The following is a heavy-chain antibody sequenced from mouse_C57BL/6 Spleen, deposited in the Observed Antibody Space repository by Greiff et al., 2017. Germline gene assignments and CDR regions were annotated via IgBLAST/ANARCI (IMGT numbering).Heavy chain of an antibody. CDR2: IYPGSGST. CDR3: ARNFITTVHYAMDY. V-gene: IGHV1-55*01. Sequence: QVQLKQPGAELVKPGASVKMSCKASGYTFTSYWITWVKQRPGQGLEWIGDIYPGSGSTNYNEKFKSKATLTVDTSSSTAYMQLSSLTSEDSAVYYCARNFITTVHYAMDYWGQGTSVTVSS. CDR1: GYTFTSYW. J-gene: IGHJ4*01. D-gene: IGHD1-1*01.